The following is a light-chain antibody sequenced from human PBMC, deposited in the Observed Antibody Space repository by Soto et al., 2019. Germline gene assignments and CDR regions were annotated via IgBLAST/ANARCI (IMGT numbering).Light chain of an antibody. V-gene: IGKV2-30*02. CDR1: QIFVHRDGIAY. Sequence: HSSSCTLGQPSSTSCRTHQIFVHRDGIAYFSWFQQRPGRSPRRLIYKFSNRAAGVPARFSGSGSGTDFTLKISGVEVEDVALYCCLHRTLRPLTFGQGTRLEI. J-gene: IGKJ5*01. CDR3: LHRTLRPLT. CDR2: KFS.